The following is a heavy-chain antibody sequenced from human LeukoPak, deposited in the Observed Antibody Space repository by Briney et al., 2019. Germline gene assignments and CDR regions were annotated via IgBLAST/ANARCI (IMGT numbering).Heavy chain of an antibody. J-gene: IGHJ4*02. CDR1: GYTFTGYY. D-gene: IGHD5-12*01. CDR3: ARSEDSGYDQPPFDY. Sequence: ASVRVSCKTSGYTFTGYYIHWVRQAPGQGLEWMGWISAYNGNTNYAQKLQGRVTMTTDTSTSTAYMELRSLRSDDTAVYYCARSEDSGYDQPPFDYWGQGTLVTVSS. CDR2: ISAYNGNT. V-gene: IGHV1-18*04.